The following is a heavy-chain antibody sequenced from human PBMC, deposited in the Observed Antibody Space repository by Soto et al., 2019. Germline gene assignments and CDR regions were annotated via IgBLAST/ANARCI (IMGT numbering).Heavy chain of an antibody. CDR3: ARNGRYDILTGYNNWFDP. Sequence: PVNVSCKASWFVLTGEYIHWLRPATGQGLEWMGWINAHSGGTEYAQKFQGRVTLTRDTSIATAYLTLTSLTSDDTALYYCARNGRYDILTGYNNWFDPWGQGTLVTLSA. D-gene: IGHD3-9*01. CDR2: INAHSGGT. J-gene: IGHJ5*02. V-gene: IGHV1-2*02. CDR1: WFVLTGEY.